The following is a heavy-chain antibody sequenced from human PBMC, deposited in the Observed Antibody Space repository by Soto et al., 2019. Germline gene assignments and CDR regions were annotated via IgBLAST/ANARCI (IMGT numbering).Heavy chain of an antibody. V-gene: IGHV4-30-2*01. CDR3: ARYYDILTGGFDY. D-gene: IGHD3-9*01. CDR2: IYHSGST. CDR1: GGSISSGGYS. J-gene: IGHJ4*02. Sequence: SETLSLTRAVSGGSISSGGYSWSWIRQPPGKGLEWIGYIYHSGSTYYNPSLKSRVTISVDRSKNQFSLKLSSVTAADTAVYYCARYYDILTGGFDYWGQGTLVTVSS.